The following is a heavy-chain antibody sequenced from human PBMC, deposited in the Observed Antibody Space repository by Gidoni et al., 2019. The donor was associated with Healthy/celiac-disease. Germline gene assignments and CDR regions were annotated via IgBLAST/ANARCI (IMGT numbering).Heavy chain of an antibody. D-gene: IGHD3-16*01. V-gene: IGHV5-51*01. CDR3: ARIFQGGAKNFDY. J-gene: IGHJ4*02. CDR2: IYPGDSET. CDR1: GYSCTSYW. Sequence: EVQLVQSGAEVKKPGESLTISCKDSGYSCTSYWIGLVRQMPGKGLEWMGVIYPGDSETRYSPSCQGQVTISADKSISTAYLQWSSLKASDTAMYYCARIFQGGAKNFDYWGQGTLVTVSS.